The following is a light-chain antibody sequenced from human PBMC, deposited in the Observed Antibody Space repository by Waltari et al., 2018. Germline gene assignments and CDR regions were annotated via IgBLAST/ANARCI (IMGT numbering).Light chain of an antibody. CDR2: YAS. CDR3: LQSSSLPIT. Sequence: PKEKVTITCRASQSIGTSLHWYQQKPDQSPKLLIKYASQSISGVPSRFSGSGSETEFTLTINSLEAEDVATYYCLQSSSLPITFGQGTRLEI. V-gene: IGKV6-21*02. CDR1: QSIGTS. J-gene: IGKJ5*01.